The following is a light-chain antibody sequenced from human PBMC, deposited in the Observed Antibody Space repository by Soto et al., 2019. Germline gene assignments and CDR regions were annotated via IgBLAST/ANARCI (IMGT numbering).Light chain of an antibody. CDR1: QSISSW. V-gene: IGKV1-5*03. J-gene: IGKJ2*01. CDR3: QHYNSYPYT. Sequence: DIQMTQSPSTLSASVGDRVTITCRASQSISSWLAWYQQKPGKAPKLLIYKASSLESGVPSRFSGSRSGTEFTLTISSLQPVDFATYYCQHYNSYPYTFAQGTKLEIK. CDR2: KAS.